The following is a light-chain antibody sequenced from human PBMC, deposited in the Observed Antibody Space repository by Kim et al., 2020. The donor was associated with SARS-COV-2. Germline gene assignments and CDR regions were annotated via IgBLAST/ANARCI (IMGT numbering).Light chain of an antibody. CDR2: DVT. CDR3: SSYSSSSPHV. Sequence: QSALTQPASVSGSPGQSVTISCAGTSSDVGAYNYVSWYQQHPGKASKLMIYDVTNRPSGVSNRFSGSKSGNTASLSISGLQAEDEADYYCSSYSSSSPHVFGTGTKVTVL. V-gene: IGLV2-14*03. J-gene: IGLJ1*01. CDR1: SSDVGAYNY.